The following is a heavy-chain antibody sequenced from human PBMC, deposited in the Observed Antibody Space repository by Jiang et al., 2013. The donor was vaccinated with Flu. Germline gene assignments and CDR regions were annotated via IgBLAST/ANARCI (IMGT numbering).Heavy chain of an antibody. CDR1: GGSISSYY. Sequence: SLTCTVSGGSISSYYWSWIRQTPGQGLEWIGHTSYTESTNYNPSLKSRVTVSLDTSKNQFSLKLTFVSAADTAVYYCARHQTSGWYGAFEIWGQGTMVTVSS. CDR2: TSYTEST. D-gene: IGHD6-19*01. J-gene: IGHJ3*02. CDR3: ARHQTSGWYGAFEI. V-gene: IGHV4-59*08.